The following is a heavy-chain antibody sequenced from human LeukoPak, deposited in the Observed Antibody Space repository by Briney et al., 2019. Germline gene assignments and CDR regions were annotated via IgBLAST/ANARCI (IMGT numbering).Heavy chain of an antibody. J-gene: IGHJ4*02. V-gene: IGHV3-72*01. CDR3: ALIFSSGY. CDR2: TRNKANSYTT. CDR1: GFTFRSYS. D-gene: IGHD3-9*01. Sequence: GGSLRLSCAASGFTFRSYSMNWVRQAPGKGLEWVGRTRNKANSYTTEYAASVKGRFTISRDDSKNSLYLQMNSLKTEDTAVYYCALIFSSGYWGQGTLVTVSS.